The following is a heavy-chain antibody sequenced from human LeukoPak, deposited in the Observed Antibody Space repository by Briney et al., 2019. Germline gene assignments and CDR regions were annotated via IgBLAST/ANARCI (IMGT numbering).Heavy chain of an antibody. V-gene: IGHV4-30-2*01. CDR1: GGSISSGGYS. Sequence: PSETLSLTCAVSGGSISSGGYSWSWIRQPPGKGLEWIGYIYHSGSTYYNPSLKSRVTISVDTSKNQFSLKLSSVTAADTAVYYCARVQSGGYFDYWGQGTQVTVSS. CDR2: IYHSGST. D-gene: IGHD4-23*01. CDR3: ARVQSGGYFDY. J-gene: IGHJ4*02.